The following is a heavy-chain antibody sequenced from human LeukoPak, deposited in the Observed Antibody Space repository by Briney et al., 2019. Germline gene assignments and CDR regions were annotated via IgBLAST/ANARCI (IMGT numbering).Heavy chain of an antibody. J-gene: IGHJ5*02. V-gene: IGHV4-39*07. Sequence: SETLSLTCTDSGGSISSSRYFWGWIRQPPAKGLEWIGNIYYRGSTYYNPSLKSRVTISVDTSKNQFSLKLSSVTAADTAVYYCARPYYGSGSYPPRSRFDPWGQGTLVTVSS. CDR3: ARPYYGSGSYPPRSRFDP. CDR1: GGSISSSRYF. D-gene: IGHD3-10*01. CDR2: IYYRGST.